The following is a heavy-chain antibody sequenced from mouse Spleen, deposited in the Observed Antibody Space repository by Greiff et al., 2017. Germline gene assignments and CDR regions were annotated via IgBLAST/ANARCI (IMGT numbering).Heavy chain of an antibody. J-gene: IGHJ3*01. CDR1: GYTFTSYW. CDR2: IHPSNGGT. Sequence: QVQLQQPGTELVKPGASVKLSCKASGYTFTSYWLPWVKQRPGQGLEWLGNIHPSNGGTNYNATFKSKATLTVDKSSSTAYMQRSSLTAEDYEVYYCERDTTAFAYGGQGTLVTVSA. CDR3: ERDTTAFAY. D-gene: IGHD1-2*01. V-gene: IGHV1-53*01.